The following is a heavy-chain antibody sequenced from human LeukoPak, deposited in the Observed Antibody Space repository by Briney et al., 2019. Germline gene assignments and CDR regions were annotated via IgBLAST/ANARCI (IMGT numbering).Heavy chain of an antibody. J-gene: IGHJ4*02. Sequence: GGSLRLSCAASGFTFSNYWMSWVRQAPGKGREWVASIHQHGNEKYFVDSVRGRFTISRDNAKNSLYLQMSSLRAEDTAVYYCATLNGPLFEYWGQGTLVTVSS. CDR2: IHQHGNEK. V-gene: IGHV3-7*01. CDR1: GFTFSNYW. D-gene: IGHD2-8*01. CDR3: ATLNGPLFEY.